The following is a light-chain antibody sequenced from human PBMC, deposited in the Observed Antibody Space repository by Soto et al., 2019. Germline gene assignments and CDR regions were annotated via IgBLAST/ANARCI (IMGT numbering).Light chain of an antibody. CDR3: RQYNEWPLT. J-gene: IGKJ4*01. V-gene: IGKV3-15*01. Sequence: EIVMTQSPATLSVSPGERATLSCRASQSVFSNLAWYQQKPGQAPRLLIYGASTRATGIPARFSGSGSGTEFTLTISSLQSEDFAVYYCRQYNEWPLTFGGGTKVEIK. CDR2: GAS. CDR1: QSVFSN.